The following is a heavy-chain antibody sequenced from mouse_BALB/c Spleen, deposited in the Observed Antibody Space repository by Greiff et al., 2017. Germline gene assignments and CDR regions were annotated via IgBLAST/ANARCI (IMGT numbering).Heavy chain of an antibody. D-gene: IGHD1-2*01. V-gene: IGHV1-4*01. CDR2: INPSSGYT. Sequence: VQLQQSGAELARPGASVKMSCKASGYTFTSYTMHWVKQRPGQGLEWIGYINPSSGYTNYNQKFKDKATLTADKSSSTAYMQLSSLTSEDSAVYYCARGGLTTAFAYWGQGTLVTVSA. J-gene: IGHJ3*01. CDR3: ARGGLTTAFAY. CDR1: GYTFTSYT.